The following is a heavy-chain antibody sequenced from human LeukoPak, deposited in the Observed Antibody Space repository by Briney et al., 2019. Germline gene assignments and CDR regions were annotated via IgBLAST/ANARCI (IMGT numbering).Heavy chain of an antibody. J-gene: IGHJ6*02. V-gene: IGHV4-34*01. D-gene: IGHD3-10*01. Sequence: NPSETLSLTCAVYGESFSGYYWSWIRQPPGKGLEWIGEISHSGSSNYSPSLKSRVTISVDTSKNQFSLKLSSVTAADTAMYYCARGVYYYGSWYGMDVWGQGTTVTVSS. CDR2: ISHSGSS. CDR3: ARGVYYYGSWYGMDV. CDR1: GESFSGYY.